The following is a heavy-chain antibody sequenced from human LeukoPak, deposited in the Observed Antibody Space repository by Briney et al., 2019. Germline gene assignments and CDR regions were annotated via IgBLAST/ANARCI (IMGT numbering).Heavy chain of an antibody. CDR3: AKTTGGNAYDYIHY. D-gene: IGHD5-12*01. CDR2: TSGSGSSP. J-gene: IGHJ4*02. V-gene: IGHV3-23*01. Sequence: QPEGSLRLSCAASGFSFSGYGMSWVRQAPGKGLEWVSATSGSGSSPNYSDSVKGRFTISRDNSKNTLYLQMNSLRAEDTALYYCAKTTGGNAYDYIHYWGQGTLVTVSS. CDR1: GFSFSGYG.